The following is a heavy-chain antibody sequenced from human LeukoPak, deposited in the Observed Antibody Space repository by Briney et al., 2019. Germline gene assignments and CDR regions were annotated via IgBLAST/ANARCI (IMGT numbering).Heavy chain of an antibody. J-gene: IGHJ6*03. D-gene: IGHD1-14*01. V-gene: IGHV3-23*01. CDR1: GFTFNNYA. CDR2: ISGTGGST. CDR3: ATGGVGMYYYYYMDV. Sequence: GGSLRLSCAASGFTFNNYAMNWVRQAPGKGLEWVSAISGTGGSTYYADSVKGRFTISRDNSKNTLYLQMNSLRAEDTAVYYCATGGVGMYYYYYMDVWGKGTTVTVSS.